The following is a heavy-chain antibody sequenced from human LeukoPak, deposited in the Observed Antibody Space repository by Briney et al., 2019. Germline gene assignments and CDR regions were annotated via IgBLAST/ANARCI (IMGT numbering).Heavy chain of an antibody. CDR3: ARGSYGYIDH. CDR2: IFYSGST. J-gene: IGHJ4*02. V-gene: IGHV4-39*07. Sequence: SETLSLTCTVSSGSISTSNYYWGWVRQPPGKALEWIGNIFYSGSTYYSPSLKSRVTISLDTSRNRFSLKLSSVTAADTAVYYCARGSYGYIDHWGQGLLVTVSS. D-gene: IGHD3-16*01. CDR1: SGSISTSNYY.